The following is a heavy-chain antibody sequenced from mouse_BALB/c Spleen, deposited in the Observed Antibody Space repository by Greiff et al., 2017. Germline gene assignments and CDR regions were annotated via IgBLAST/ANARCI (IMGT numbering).Heavy chain of an antibody. CDR2: IYPGDGDT. V-gene: IGHV1-87*01. J-gene: IGHJ4*01. Sequence: VQLQQSGAELARPGASVKLSCKASGFTFTSYWMQWVKQRPGQGLEWIGAIYPGDGDTRYTQKFKGKATLPADKSSSTAYMQLSSLASEDSAVYYCALIYYDYDVSTFYYAMDYWGQGTSVTVSS. D-gene: IGHD2-4*01. CDR1: GFTFTSYW. CDR3: ALIYYDYDVSTFYYAMDY.